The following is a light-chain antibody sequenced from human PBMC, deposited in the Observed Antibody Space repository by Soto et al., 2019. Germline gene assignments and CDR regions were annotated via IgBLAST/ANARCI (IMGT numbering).Light chain of an antibody. CDR1: QSINNY. Sequence: EIVLTQSPATLSLSPGERATLSCRASQSINNYLGWYQQKPGQAPSLLIYDASNRATGVPARFSASGSGTDFTLTISSLEPEDFAVYYCQHRKSWPITFGGGTKVEIK. CDR2: DAS. J-gene: IGKJ4*01. V-gene: IGKV3-11*01. CDR3: QHRKSWPIT.